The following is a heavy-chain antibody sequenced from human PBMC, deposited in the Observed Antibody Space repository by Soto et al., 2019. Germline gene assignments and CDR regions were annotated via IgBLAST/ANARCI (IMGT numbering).Heavy chain of an antibody. J-gene: IGHJ4*02. CDR2: ISGYNGEA. D-gene: IGHD1-1*01. Sequence: QVQLVQSGPEVKKPGASVKVSCKASQYTFNTYGISWVRQAPGQGPEWMGWISGYNGEANYAQRFRGRVSMTTDLPPSSPYREWGPRRPDDPAVYYCTTGMSEGAWNLRGGGKGTLATLSS. V-gene: IGHV1-18*01. CDR3: TTGMSEGAWNLRG. CDR1: QYTFNTYG.